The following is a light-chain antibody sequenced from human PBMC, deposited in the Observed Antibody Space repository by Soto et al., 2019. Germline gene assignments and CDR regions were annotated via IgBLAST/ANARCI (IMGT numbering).Light chain of an antibody. CDR3: SSYTSSSSVV. CDR1: SSDVGGYDY. J-gene: IGLJ2*01. Sequence: QSALTQPPSASGSPGQTVTISCTGTSSDVGGYDYVSWYQQHPGEAPKLIIYEVSNRPSGVSNRFSGSKSGNTASLTISGLQAEDEADYYCSSYTSSSSVVFGGGTKVTVL. V-gene: IGLV2-14*01. CDR2: EVS.